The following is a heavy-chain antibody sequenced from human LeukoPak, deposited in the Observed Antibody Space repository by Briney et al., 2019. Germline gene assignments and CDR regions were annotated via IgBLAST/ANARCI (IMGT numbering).Heavy chain of an antibody. D-gene: IGHD3-22*01. Sequence: ASVKVSCKASGYTFTSYGISWVRQAPGQGLEWMGWISAYNGNTNYAQKLQGRVTMTTDTSTSTAYMELRSLRSEDTAVYYCARNHYYDSSGYYLLDAFDIWGQGTMVTVSS. J-gene: IGHJ3*02. CDR1: GYTFTSYG. CDR3: ARNHYYDSSGYYLLDAFDI. V-gene: IGHV1-18*01. CDR2: ISAYNGNT.